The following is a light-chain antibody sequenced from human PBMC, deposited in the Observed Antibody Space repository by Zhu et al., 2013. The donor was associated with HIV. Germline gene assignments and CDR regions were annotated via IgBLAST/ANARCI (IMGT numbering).Light chain of an antibody. CDR3: QQRSLWLT. CDR1: QSVSSNS. J-gene: IGKJ4*01. V-gene: IGKV3D-20*02. Sequence: EIVLTQSPDTLSLSPGERATLSCRASQSVSSNSLAWYQQKPGQAPRLLIFGASSRASGIPDRFSGSGSGTDFTLTISRLEPEDFAVYYCQQRSLWLTFGGGTKVEVK. CDR2: GAS.